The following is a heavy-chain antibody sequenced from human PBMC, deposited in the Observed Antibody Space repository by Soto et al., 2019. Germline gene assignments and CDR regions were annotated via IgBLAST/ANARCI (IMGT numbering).Heavy chain of an antibody. CDR3: AKTSPQYSGYEPYYYYGMDV. D-gene: IGHD5-12*01. CDR2: ISWNSGSI. Sequence: EVQLVESGAGLVQPGRSLRLSCAASGFTFDDYAMHWVRQAPGKGLEWVSGISWNSGSIGYADSVKGRFTISRDNAKNSLYLQMNSLRAEDTALYYCAKTSPQYSGYEPYYYYGMDVWGQGTTVTVSS. CDR1: GFTFDDYA. V-gene: IGHV3-9*01. J-gene: IGHJ6*02.